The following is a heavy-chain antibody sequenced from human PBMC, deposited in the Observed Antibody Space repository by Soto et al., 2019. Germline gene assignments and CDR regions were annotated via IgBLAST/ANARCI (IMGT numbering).Heavy chain of an antibody. Sequence: EGQVVESGGGLVQPGGSLRLSCAASGFTFSNYWMSWVRQAPGKGLEWVADIKGDGSEENYVDYVRGRFTISIDNAKHSVFLQMNSLRAEDTAVYYCAIGHGWVDYWAPGPLVNVSS. CDR3: AIGHGWVDY. V-gene: IGHV3-7*01. D-gene: IGHD2-2*03. CDR2: IKGDGSEE. J-gene: IGHJ4*02. CDR1: GFTFSNYW.